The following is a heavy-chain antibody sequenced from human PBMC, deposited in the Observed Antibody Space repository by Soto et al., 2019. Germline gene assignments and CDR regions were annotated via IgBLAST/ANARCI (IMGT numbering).Heavy chain of an antibody. Sequence: PSETLSLTCAVSGGSISSSNWWSWVRQPPGKGLEWIGEISHSGGTNYNPSLKSRVTISLDKSRNQFSLKVTSVTAADTGVYYCARGSPPTTWSLQYWSQGSPVTVSS. CDR3: ARGSPPTTWSLQY. CDR2: ISHSGGT. V-gene: IGHV4-4*02. D-gene: IGHD1-1*01. CDR1: GGSISSSNW. J-gene: IGHJ1*01.